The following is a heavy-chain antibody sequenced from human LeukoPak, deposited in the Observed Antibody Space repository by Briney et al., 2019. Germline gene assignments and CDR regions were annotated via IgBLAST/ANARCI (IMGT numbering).Heavy chain of an antibody. J-gene: IGHJ4*02. CDR2: FYTDGRT. D-gene: IGHD6-19*01. CDR3: YISGWTEDIDN. CDR1: GFIISTNY. Sequence: GGSLRLSCAASGFIISTNYMSWVRQAPGKGLEWVSVFYTDGRTYYADSVKGRFTISRDNSKNTLYLQMSSLRGEDTAVYYCYISGWTEDIDNWGQGTLVTVSS. V-gene: IGHV3-66*01.